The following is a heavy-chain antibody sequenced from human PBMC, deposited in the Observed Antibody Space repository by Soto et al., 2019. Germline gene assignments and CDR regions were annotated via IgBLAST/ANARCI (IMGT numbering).Heavy chain of an antibody. J-gene: IGHJ6*03. CDR1: GYTFTSYY. D-gene: IGHD3-3*01. Sequence: ASVKVSCKASGYTFTSYYMHWVRQAPGQGLEWMGIINPSGGSTSCAQKFQGRVTMTRDTSTSTVYMELSSLRSEDTAVYYCARVRPVLRFLEWSRADYYYMDVWGKGTTVTVSS. CDR3: ARVRPVLRFLEWSRADYYYMDV. V-gene: IGHV1-46*03. CDR2: INPSGGST.